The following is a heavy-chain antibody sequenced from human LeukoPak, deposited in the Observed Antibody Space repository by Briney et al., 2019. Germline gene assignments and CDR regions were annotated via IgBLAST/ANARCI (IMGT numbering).Heavy chain of an antibody. CDR3: AREVSPWGSSFDY. J-gene: IGHJ4*02. CDR1: GYTFTGYY. CDR2: INPNSGGT. V-gene: IGHV1-2*02. Sequence: ASVKVSCKASGYTFTGYYMHWVRQAPGQGLEWMGWINPNSGGTNYAQKFQGRVTMTRDTSISTAYMELSRLRSDDTAVYYCAREVSPWGSSFDYWGQGTLVTVSS. D-gene: IGHD6-6*01.